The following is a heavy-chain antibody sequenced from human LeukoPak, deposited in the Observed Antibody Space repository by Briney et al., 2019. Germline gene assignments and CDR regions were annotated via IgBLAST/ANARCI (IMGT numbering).Heavy chain of an antibody. CDR3: ARQLCSGGSCYSGGQEYYFDY. V-gene: IGHV4-39*01. J-gene: IGHJ4*02. CDR2: IYYSGST. CDR1: GGSISSSSYY. D-gene: IGHD2-15*01. Sequence: SETLSLTCTVSGGSISSSSYYWGWIRQPPGKGLEWIGSIYYSGSTYYNPSLKSRVTISVDTSKNQFSLKLSSVTAADTAVYYCARQLCSGGSCYSGGQEYYFDYWGQGTLVTVSS.